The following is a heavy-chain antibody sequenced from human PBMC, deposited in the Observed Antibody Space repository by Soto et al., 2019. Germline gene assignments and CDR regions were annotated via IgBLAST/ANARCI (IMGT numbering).Heavy chain of an antibody. CDR2: INHSGST. Sequence: SETLSLTCAVYGGSFSGYYLSWIRQPPGKGLEWIGEINHSGSTNYNPSLKSRVTISVDTSKNQFSLKLSSVTAADTAVYYCARTRPAMVRGEKRPGFDYWGQGTLVTVSS. J-gene: IGHJ4*02. CDR3: ARTRPAMVRGEKRPGFDY. CDR1: GGSFSGYY. V-gene: IGHV4-34*01. D-gene: IGHD3-10*01.